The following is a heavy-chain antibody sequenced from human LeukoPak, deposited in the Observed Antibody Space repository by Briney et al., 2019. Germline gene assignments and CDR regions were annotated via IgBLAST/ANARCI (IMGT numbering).Heavy chain of an antibody. V-gene: IGHV4-34*01. CDR3: ARGVRGIVVVKNWFDP. J-gene: IGHJ5*02. CDR1: RGSFRGYY. CDR2: INLSRST. D-gene: IGHD3-22*01. Sequence: SETRSLTCALYRGSFRGYYRSWIRQPPRQGLDWNGEINLSRSTNYNPSLNTRVTTSVDTSKNQFSLKVSFVTAADTAVYYCARGVRGIVVVKNWFDPWGQGTLVTVSS.